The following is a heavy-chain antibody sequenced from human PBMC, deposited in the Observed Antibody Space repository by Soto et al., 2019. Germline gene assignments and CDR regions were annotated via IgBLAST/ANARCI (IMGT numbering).Heavy chain of an antibody. CDR1: GFTFGDYA. CDR2: IRSKAYGGTT. J-gene: IGHJ6*02. CDR3: TRERITGTANYGMDV. V-gene: IGHV3-49*04. Sequence: GGSLRLSCTASGFTFGDYAMSWVRQAPGKGLEWVGFIRSKAYGGTTEYAASVKGRFTISRDDSKSIAYLQMNSLKTEDTAVYYCTRERITGTANYGMDVWGQGTTVTVSS. D-gene: IGHD1-7*01.